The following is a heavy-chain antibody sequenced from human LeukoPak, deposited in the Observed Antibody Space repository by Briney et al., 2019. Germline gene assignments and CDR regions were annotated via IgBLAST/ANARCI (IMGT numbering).Heavy chain of an antibody. Sequence: ASVNVSCKASGYTFTSYAMHWVRQAPGQRLEWMGWINAGNGNTKYSQKFQGRVTITRDTSASTAYMELSSLRSEDTAVYYCAKWAAVHAFDIWGQGTMVTVSS. CDR2: INAGNGNT. J-gene: IGHJ3*02. D-gene: IGHD1-1*01. V-gene: IGHV1-3*01. CDR1: GYTFTSYA. CDR3: AKWAAVHAFDI.